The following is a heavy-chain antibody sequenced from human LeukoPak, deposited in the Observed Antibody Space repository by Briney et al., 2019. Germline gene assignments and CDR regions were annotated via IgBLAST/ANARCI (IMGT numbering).Heavy chain of an antibody. CDR2: IYYSGST. CDR1: GGSISSYY. Sequence: SETLSLTCTVSGGSISSYYWSWIRQPPGKGLEWIGYIYYSGSTNYNPSLKSRVTISVDTSKNQFSLKLSSVTAADTAVYYWARIQLWFGPYFDYWGQGTLVTVSS. CDR3: ARIQLWFGPYFDY. V-gene: IGHV4-59*01. J-gene: IGHJ4*02. D-gene: IGHD5-18*01.